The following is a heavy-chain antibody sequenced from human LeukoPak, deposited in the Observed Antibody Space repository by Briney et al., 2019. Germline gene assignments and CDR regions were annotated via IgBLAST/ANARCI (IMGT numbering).Heavy chain of an antibody. CDR1: GFTFNSYA. V-gene: IGHV3-23*01. CDR2: ISGSGGST. J-gene: IGHJ4*02. Sequence: GGSLRLSCVASGFTFNSYAMSWVRQAPGKGLEWVSAISGSGGSTYYADYVKGRFTISRDNSKSTLYLQMNSLGAEDTALYYCAKDNGYCTSTSCFLEYWGQGALVTVSS. CDR3: AKDNGYCTSTSCFLEY. D-gene: IGHD2-2*03.